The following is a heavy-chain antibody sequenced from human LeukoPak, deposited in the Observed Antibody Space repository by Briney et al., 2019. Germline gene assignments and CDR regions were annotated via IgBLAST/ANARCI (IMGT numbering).Heavy chain of an antibody. Sequence: GGSPRLSCAASGFTFSSYWMSWVRQAPGKGLEWVANIKQDGSEKYYVDSVKGRFTISRDNAKNSLYLQMNSLRAEDTAVYYCAREWAPTIFGVVIIDYYGMDVWGQGTTVTVSS. CDR1: GFTFSSYW. CDR2: IKQDGSEK. J-gene: IGHJ6*02. CDR3: AREWAPTIFGVVIIDYYGMDV. V-gene: IGHV3-7*01. D-gene: IGHD3-3*01.